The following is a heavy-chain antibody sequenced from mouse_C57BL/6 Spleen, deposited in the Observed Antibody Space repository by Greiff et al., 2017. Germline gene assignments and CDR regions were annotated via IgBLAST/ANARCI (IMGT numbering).Heavy chain of an antibody. V-gene: IGHV5-6*01. CDR1: GFTFSSYG. D-gene: IGHD2-1*01. J-gene: IGHJ2*01. CDR2: ISSGGSYT. Sequence: EVQLVESGGDLVKPGGSLKLSCAASGFTFSSYGMSWVRQTPDKRLEWVATISSGGSYTYYPDSVKGRFTISRDNAKNTLYLQMSSLKSEDTAMYYCARLIYYGNYFDYWGQGTTLTVSS. CDR3: ARLIYYGNYFDY.